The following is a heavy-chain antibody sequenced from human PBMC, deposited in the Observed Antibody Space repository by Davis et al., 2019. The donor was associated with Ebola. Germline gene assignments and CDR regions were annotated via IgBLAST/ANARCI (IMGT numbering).Heavy chain of an antibody. CDR1: GFTFSRYA. V-gene: IGHV3-33*08. Sequence: GESLKISCTASGFTFSRYAMHWVRQAPGKGLEWVAVIWYDGSNKYYADSVKGRFTISRDNAKNTLFLQLNSLRVEDTAIYYCARREAASIDYWGQGTLVTVSS. CDR3: ARREAASIDY. CDR2: IWYDGSNK. D-gene: IGHD6-25*01. J-gene: IGHJ4*02.